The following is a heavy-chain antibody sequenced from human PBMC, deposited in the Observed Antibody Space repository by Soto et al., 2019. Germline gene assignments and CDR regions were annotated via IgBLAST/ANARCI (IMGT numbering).Heavy chain of an antibody. V-gene: IGHV3-48*03. D-gene: IGHD3-16*01. Sequence: GGSLRLSCVASGFTFSTFEMNWVRQAPGKGLEWVSYISSSGSPIYYAESVKGRFTISRDNAKNSLFLQMDSLRAEDTAVYYCAHSPWGAAPDYWGQGTPVTVSS. CDR2: ISSSGSPI. J-gene: IGHJ4*02. CDR3: AHSPWGAAPDY. CDR1: GFTFSTFE.